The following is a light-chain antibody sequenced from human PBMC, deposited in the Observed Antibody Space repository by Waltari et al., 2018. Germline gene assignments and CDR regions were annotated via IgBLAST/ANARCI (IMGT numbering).Light chain of an antibody. CDR2: LNRDGSH. CDR1: SAFSHFA. Sequence: QVVLTQSPSASASLGASVKLTCTLNSAFSHFAIAWHQLQPEQGPRYLMRLNRDGSHTRGDGSPGRFSCSSSGAERYLTISSLQSDDEADYYCQTWGTGIYWIFGGGTKLTVL. V-gene: IGLV4-69*02. CDR3: QTWGTGIYWI. J-gene: IGLJ3*02.